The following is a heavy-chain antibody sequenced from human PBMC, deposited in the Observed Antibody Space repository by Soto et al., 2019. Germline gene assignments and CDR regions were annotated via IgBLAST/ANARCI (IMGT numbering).Heavy chain of an antibody. V-gene: IGHV3-53*01. CDR2: IYSGGST. J-gene: IGHJ4*02. D-gene: IGHD1-26*01. Sequence: GSLRLSCAASGFTFSSYSMSWVRQAPGKGLEWVSVIYSGGSTYYADSVKGRFTISRDNSKNTLYLQMNSLRAEDTAVYYCARDRYPFDYWGQGTLVTVSS. CDR1: GFTFSSYS. CDR3: ARDRYPFDY.